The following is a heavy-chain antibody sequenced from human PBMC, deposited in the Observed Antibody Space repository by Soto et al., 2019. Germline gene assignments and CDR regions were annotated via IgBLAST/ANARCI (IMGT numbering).Heavy chain of an antibody. J-gene: IGHJ6*03. CDR1: GFTFSSYS. CDR2: ISSSSSYI. D-gene: IGHD2-2*01. CDR3: ARDLHGPPPSGVVPAAIFPSGYYYYYMDV. V-gene: IGHV3-21*01. Sequence: GGSLRLSCAASGFTFSSYSMNWVRQAPGKGLEWVSSISSSSSYIYYADSVKGRFTISRDNAKNSLYLQMNSLRAEDTAVYYCARDLHGPPPSGVVPAAIFPSGYYYYYMDVWGKGTTVTVSS.